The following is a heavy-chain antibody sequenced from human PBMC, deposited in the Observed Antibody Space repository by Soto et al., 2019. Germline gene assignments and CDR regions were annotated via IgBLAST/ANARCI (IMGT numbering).Heavy chain of an antibody. CDR2: IDWDDDK. V-gene: IGHV2-70*01. Sequence: TLSLTCAVSGGSISSGGYSWSWIRQPPGKALEWLALIDWDDDKYYSTSLKTRLTISKDTSENQVVLTMTNMDPVDTATYYCARIQHYDSSGSYDFDFWGQGTLVTV. CDR1: GGSISSGGYS. D-gene: IGHD3-22*01. CDR3: ARIQHYDSSGSYDFDF. J-gene: IGHJ4*02.